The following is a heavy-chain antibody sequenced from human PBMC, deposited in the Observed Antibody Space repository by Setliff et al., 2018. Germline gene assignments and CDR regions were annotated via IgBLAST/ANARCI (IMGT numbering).Heavy chain of an antibody. CDR2: ISAYNGNT. D-gene: IGHD3-3*01. J-gene: IGHJ4*02. CDR1: GYTFTSYG. V-gene: IGHV1-18*01. Sequence: ASVKVSCKASGYTFTSYGISWVRQAPGQGLEWMGWISAYNGNTNYAQKLQGRVSMTTDTSTSTAYMELRSLRSDDTAVYYCARVLVGYDFWSGYYQTMPHFDYWGQGTLVTVSS. CDR3: ARVLVGYDFWSGYYQTMPHFDY.